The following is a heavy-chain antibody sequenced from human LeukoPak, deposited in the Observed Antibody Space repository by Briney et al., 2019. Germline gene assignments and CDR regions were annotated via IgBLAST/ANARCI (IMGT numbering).Heavy chain of an antibody. J-gene: IGHJ5*02. CDR1: GGTFSSYA. V-gene: IGHV1-69*05. Sequence: SVKVSCKASGGTFSSYAISWVRQAPGQGLEWMGRIIPIFGTANYAQKFQGRVTITTDESTSTAYMELSSLRSEDMAVYYCARDRTAVAGYWFDPWGQGTLVTVSS. CDR3: ARDRTAVAGYWFDP. CDR2: IIPIFGTA. D-gene: IGHD6-19*01.